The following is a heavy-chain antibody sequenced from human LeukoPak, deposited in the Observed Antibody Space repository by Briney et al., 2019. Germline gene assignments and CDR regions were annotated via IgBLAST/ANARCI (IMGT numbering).Heavy chain of an antibody. CDR2: ISGSGGST. CDR1: GFTFSTYV. J-gene: IGHJ4*02. V-gene: IGHV3-23*01. Sequence: GFLRLSLATSGFTFSTYVKSWVRQAPGKGLELGSTISGSGGSTYYADSVKGRFTISRDNSKNTLYLQMNSLRAEDTAVYYCAKALGYSYAVRGLFDYWGQGTLVTVSS. D-gene: IGHD5-18*01. CDR3: AKALGYSYAVRGLFDY.